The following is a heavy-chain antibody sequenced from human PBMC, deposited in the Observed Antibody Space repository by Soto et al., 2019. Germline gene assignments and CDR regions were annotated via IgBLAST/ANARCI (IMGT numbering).Heavy chain of an antibody. CDR3: AGKGWELRQAFDI. CDR2: INHSGST. CDR1: GGSFSGYY. D-gene: IGHD1-26*01. J-gene: IGHJ3*02. V-gene: IGHV4-34*01. Sequence: SETLSLTCAVYGGSFSGYYWSWIRQPPGKGLEWIGKINHSGSTNYNPSLKSRVTISVDTSKNQFSLKLSSVTAADTAVYYCAGKGWELRQAFDIWGQGTMVTVSS.